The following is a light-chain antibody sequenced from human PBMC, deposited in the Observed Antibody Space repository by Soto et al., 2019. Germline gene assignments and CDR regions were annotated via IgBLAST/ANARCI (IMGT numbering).Light chain of an antibody. Sequence: IVLTPSPGTLSLSPGERATLSCRASQSVSNTYLAWYQQKPGQAPRLLIYDASSRATGIPDRFSGSGSGTDFTLTISRLEPEDFAVYYCQQYGRSPGLFTFGPGTKVDIK. CDR2: DAS. V-gene: IGKV3-20*01. J-gene: IGKJ3*01. CDR3: QQYGRSPGLFT. CDR1: QSVSNTY.